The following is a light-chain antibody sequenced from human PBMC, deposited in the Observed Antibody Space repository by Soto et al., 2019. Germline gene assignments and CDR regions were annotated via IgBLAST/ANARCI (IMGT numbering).Light chain of an antibody. J-gene: IGKJ4*01. CDR1: QSVSAN. CDR2: GAS. Sequence: EIVMAQSPATLSVSPGERATLSCRASQSVSANLAWYQQQPGQAPRLLIYGASTRATGVPASFSASGSGTEFTLTISSLQSEDFAVYYCQQYNSWPLTFGGGTTVEIK. CDR3: QQYNSWPLT. V-gene: IGKV3-15*01.